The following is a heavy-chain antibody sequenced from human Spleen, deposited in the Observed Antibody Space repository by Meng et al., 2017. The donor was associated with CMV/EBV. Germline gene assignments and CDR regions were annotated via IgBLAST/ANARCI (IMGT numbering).Heavy chain of an antibody. D-gene: IGHD3-16*01. CDR2: TTKDGTT. V-gene: IGHV3-23*04. Sequence: VELVGSGGGVGQPGGSLRLSCAASGFTFSDFAITWVRQAPGQGLEWVSTTTKDGTTYYANSVKGRFSISRDNSKNTVFVDMNTLRAEDTALYYCAMGSDAYAWGQGTLVTVSS. J-gene: IGHJ4*02. CDR1: GFTFSDFA. CDR3: AMGSDAYA.